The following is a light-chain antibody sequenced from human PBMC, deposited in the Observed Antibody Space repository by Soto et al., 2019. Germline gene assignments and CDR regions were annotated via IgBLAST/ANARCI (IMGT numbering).Light chain of an antibody. CDR2: DAS. J-gene: IGKJ2*01. Sequence: EIVLTQSPATLSLSPGERATLSCRASQSVSKYLAWYQQKPGQAPRLLIYDASNRATGITSRFSGSGSGTNFTLTISSLEPEDCAVYYCQQRTNWPPLFGQGTKLEIK. CDR3: QQRTNWPPL. CDR1: QSVSKY. V-gene: IGKV3-11*01.